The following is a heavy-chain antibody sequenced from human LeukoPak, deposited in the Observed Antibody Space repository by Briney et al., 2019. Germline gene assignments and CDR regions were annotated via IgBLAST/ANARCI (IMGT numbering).Heavy chain of an antibody. CDR2: IIPIFGTA. CDR3: ARMTRVVTEDDAFDI. J-gene: IGHJ3*02. D-gene: IGHD3-3*01. Sequence: SVKVSCKASGGTFSSYAISWVRQAPGQGLEWMGGIIPIFGTANYAQKFQGRVTITTDESTSTAYMELSSLRSDDTAVYYCARMTRVVTEDDAFDIWGQGTMVTVSS. CDR1: GGTFSSYA. V-gene: IGHV1-69*05.